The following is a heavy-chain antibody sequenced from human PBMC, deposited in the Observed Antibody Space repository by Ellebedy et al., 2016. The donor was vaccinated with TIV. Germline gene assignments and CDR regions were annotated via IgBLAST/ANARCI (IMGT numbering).Heavy chain of an antibody. D-gene: IGHD3-16*01. J-gene: IGHJ4*02. Sequence: GESLKISXAASGFTFSSYAMHWVRQAPGKGLEWVAVISYDGSNKYYADSVKGRFTISRDNSKNTLYLQMNSLRAEDTAVYYCATYPPLMGYWGQGTLVTVSS. CDR1: GFTFSSYA. CDR2: ISYDGSNK. CDR3: ATYPPLMGY. V-gene: IGHV3-30*14.